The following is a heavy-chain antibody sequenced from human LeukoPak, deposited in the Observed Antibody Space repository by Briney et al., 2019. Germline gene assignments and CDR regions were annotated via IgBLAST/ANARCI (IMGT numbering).Heavy chain of an antibody. J-gene: IGHJ4*02. CDR2: INNDDSST. V-gene: IGHV3-74*01. CDR1: GFTFSNYW. Sequence: GSLRLSCTASGFTFSNYWMHWVRQAPGKGLVWVPHINNDDSSTSYPDSVKGRFTISRDNAKNTLYLHMNSLRAEDTAVYYCARRSAVAGTLPIDYWGQGTLVTVSS. CDR3: ARRSAVAGTLPIDY. D-gene: IGHD6-19*01.